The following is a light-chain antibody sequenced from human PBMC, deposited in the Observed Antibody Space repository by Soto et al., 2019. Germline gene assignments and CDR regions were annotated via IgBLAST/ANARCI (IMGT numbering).Light chain of an antibody. CDR1: QSVSSY. J-gene: IGKJ1*01. Sequence: IVLTHSSAPLSLSTRQTDTLSRRASQSVSSYLVWYQQKPGQAPRLLIYDESNRATGIPPRFIGIRAWTELTTPISSLQPDDLSVYYCQQRSHWQWTFGQGTKVDIK. CDR3: QQRSHWQWT. V-gene: IGKV3-11*01. CDR2: DES.